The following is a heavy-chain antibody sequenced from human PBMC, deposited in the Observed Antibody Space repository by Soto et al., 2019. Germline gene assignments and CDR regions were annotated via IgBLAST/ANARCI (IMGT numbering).Heavy chain of an antibody. CDR2: IYFSGSV. Sequence: TLSLTCTVSGDSITNRDNYWSWIRQPPGKGLEWIGYIYFSGSVYYNPSLKGRATISVDTARTQFSLRLSSVTAADTAVYYCARVSARCSIAGCYRGALSFWGQGALVTVSS. J-gene: IGHJ4*02. CDR3: ARVSARCSIAGCYRGALSF. CDR1: GDSITNRDNY. V-gene: IGHV4-30-4*01. D-gene: IGHD2-2*01.